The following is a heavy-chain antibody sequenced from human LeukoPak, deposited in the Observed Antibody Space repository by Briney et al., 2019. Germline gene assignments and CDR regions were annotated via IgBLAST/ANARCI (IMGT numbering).Heavy chain of an antibody. Sequence: PGGSLRLSCAASGFTFSSYAMSWVRQAPGKGLEWVSLISGSGDTTYFADSVKGRFTISRDNSKNTLYLQMSSLRAEDTATYYCAKDDCSGGSCYSSGNDAFEIWGQGTMVIVSS. D-gene: IGHD2-15*01. V-gene: IGHV3-23*01. CDR2: ISGSGDTT. CDR3: AKDDCSGGSCYSSGNDAFEI. CDR1: GFTFSSYA. J-gene: IGHJ3*02.